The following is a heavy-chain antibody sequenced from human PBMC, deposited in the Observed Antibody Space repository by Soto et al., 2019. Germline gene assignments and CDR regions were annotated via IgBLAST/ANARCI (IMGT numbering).Heavy chain of an antibody. Sequence: LSETLSLTCTVSGGSISSSSYYWGWIRQPPGKGLEWIGSIYYSGSTYYNPSLKSRVTISVDTSKNQFSLKLSSVTAADTAVYYCASGYDILTGYPRGDYYGMDVWGQGTTVTVSS. V-gene: IGHV4-39*01. CDR3: ASGYDILTGYPRGDYYGMDV. CDR1: GGSISSSSYY. J-gene: IGHJ6*02. D-gene: IGHD3-9*01. CDR2: IYYSGST.